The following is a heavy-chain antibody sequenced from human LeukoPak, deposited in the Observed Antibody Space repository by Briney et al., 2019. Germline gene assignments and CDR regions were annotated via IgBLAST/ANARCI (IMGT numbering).Heavy chain of an antibody. CDR2: IYTSGST. CDR3: ARDFSYSSGWYLGFGFDY. V-gene: IGHV4-61*02. J-gene: IGHJ4*02. Sequence: SQTLSLTCAVSGGSISSGGYYWSWLRQPAGKGLEWIGRIYTSGSTNYNPSLKSRVTMSVDTSKNQFSLKLSSVTAADTAVYYCARDFSYSSGWYLGFGFDYWGQGTLVTVSS. D-gene: IGHD6-19*01. CDR1: GGSISSGGYY.